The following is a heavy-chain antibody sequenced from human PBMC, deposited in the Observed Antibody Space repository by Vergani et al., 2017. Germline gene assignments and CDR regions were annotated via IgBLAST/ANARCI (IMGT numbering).Heavy chain of an antibody. Sequence: QVQLLESGPGLLKPSQTLSLTCSVSDDSISSGDYYWSWIRQPPGKGLEWIGYIYYSGSTYYNPSLKSRVTISVDTSKNQFSLKLRSVTTADTAVYYCASTMIVRSEYFQHWGQGTLVTVSS. CDR1: DDSISSGDYY. CDR2: IYYSGST. J-gene: IGHJ1*01. V-gene: IGHV4-30-4*08. CDR3: ASTMIVRSEYFQH. D-gene: IGHD3-22*01.